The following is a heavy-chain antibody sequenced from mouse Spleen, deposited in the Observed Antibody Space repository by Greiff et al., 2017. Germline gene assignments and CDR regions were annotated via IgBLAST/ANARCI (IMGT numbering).Heavy chain of an antibody. CDR3: ARALLRSYWYFDV. D-gene: IGHD1-1*01. CDR2: IWSGGRT. Sequence: QVQLKESGPGLVQPSQSLSITCTVSGFSLTSYGVQWVRQSPGKGLEWLGVIWSGGRTDYNAAFISRLSISKDNSKSQVFFKMNSLQADDTAIYYCARALLRSYWYFDVWGTGTTVTVSS. V-gene: IGHV2-2*01. J-gene: IGHJ1*03. CDR1: GFSLTSYG.